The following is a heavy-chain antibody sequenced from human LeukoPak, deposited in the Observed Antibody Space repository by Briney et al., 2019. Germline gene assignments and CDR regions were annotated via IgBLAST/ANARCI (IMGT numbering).Heavy chain of an antibody. CDR1: GGSISSGGYY. J-gene: IGHJ6*02. Sequence: SETLSLTCTVSGGSISSGGYYWSWIRQHPGKGLEWIGYIYYSGSTHYNPSLKSRVTISVDTSKNQFSLKLSSVTAADTAVYYCASLGYCSSTSCYLGYYYYGMDVWGQGTTVTVSS. CDR2: IYYSGST. D-gene: IGHD2-2*01. V-gene: IGHV4-31*03. CDR3: ASLGYCSSTSCYLGYYYYGMDV.